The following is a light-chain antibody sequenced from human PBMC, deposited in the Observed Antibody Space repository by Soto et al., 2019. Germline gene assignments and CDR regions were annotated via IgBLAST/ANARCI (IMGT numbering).Light chain of an antibody. Sequence: EIVLTQSPGSLSLSPGERATLSCRASQSVSSSYLAWYQQKPGQAPRLLIYGASSRATGIPDRFSGSGSGTDFTLTISGLHPDDFATYYCQQYSSFSWTFGQGTKVDIK. J-gene: IGKJ1*01. CDR1: QSVSSSY. CDR3: QQYSSFSWT. CDR2: GAS. V-gene: IGKV3-20*01.